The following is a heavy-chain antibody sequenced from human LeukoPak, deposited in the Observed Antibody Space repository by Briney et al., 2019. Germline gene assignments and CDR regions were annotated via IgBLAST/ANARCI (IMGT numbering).Heavy chain of an antibody. CDR3: AREGEGRPKYDY. Sequence: PGGSLRLSCAASGFTFNSYAMIWVRQAPGKGLEWVSGISGSGGDTHYAESVKGRFTISRDNSKNTLYLQMNSLRAEDTAVYYCAREGEGRPKYDYWGQGTLVTVSS. D-gene: IGHD3-16*01. J-gene: IGHJ4*02. V-gene: IGHV3-23*01. CDR2: ISGSGGDT. CDR1: GFTFNSYA.